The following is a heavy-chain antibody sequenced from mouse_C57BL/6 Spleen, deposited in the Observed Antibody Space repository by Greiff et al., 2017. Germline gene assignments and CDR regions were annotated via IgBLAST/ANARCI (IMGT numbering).Heavy chain of an antibody. J-gene: IGHJ2*01. Sequence: VQLQQSGPGLVKPSPSLSLTCSVTGYSITSGYYWNWIRQFPGNKLEWMGYISYDGSTNYNPSLKNRIPITPDPSTNQFFLKMNSVTTEDTATDDCAREAQALDYWGQGTTLTVSS. CDR3: AREAQALDY. D-gene: IGHD3-2*02. CDR1: GYSITSGYY. CDR2: ISYDGST. V-gene: IGHV3-6*01.